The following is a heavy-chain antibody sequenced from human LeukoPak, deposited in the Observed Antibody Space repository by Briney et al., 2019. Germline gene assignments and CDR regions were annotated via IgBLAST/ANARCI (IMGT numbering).Heavy chain of an antibody. J-gene: IGHJ4*02. Sequence: GGSLRLSCAASGFTFSSYWMHWVRQAPGKGLVWVSRINSDGSSTSYADSVKGRFTISRDNAKNSLYLQMSGLRADDTAVYYCAKYRTTSAPPRNFDYWGQGTLVTVSS. CDR1: GFTFSSYW. D-gene: IGHD1-14*01. CDR2: INSDGSST. CDR3: AKYRTTSAPPRNFDY. V-gene: IGHV3-74*01.